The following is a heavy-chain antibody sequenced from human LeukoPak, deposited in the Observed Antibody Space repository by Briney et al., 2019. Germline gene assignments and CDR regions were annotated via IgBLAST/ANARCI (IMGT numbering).Heavy chain of an antibody. CDR1: GGSISSYY. CDR3: ARVLSPFKKYYDYVWGSYRYPYYFDY. Sequence: SETLSLTCTVSGGSISSYYWSWIRQPPGKGLEWIGYIYYSGSTNYNPSLKSRVTISVDTSKNQFSLKLSSVTAADTAVYYCARVLSPFKKYYDYVWGSYRYPYYFDYWGQGTLVTVSS. CDR2: IYYSGST. D-gene: IGHD3-16*02. V-gene: IGHV4-59*01. J-gene: IGHJ4*02.